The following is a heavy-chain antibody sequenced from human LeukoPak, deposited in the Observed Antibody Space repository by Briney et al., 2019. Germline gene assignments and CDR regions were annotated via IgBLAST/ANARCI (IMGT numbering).Heavy chain of an antibody. Sequence: GASVKVSCKASGYTFTSYGISWVRQAPGQGLEWMGRIIPILGIANYAQKFQGRVTITADKSTSTAYMELSSLRSEDTAVYYCAFLAAAHPAFDYWGQGTLVTVSS. CDR1: GYTFTSYG. CDR3: AFLAAAHPAFDY. J-gene: IGHJ4*02. V-gene: IGHV1-69*04. D-gene: IGHD6-13*01. CDR2: IIPILGIA.